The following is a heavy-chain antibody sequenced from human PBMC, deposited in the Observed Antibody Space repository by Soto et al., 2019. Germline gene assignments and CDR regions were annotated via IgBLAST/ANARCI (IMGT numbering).Heavy chain of an antibody. J-gene: IGHJ6*02. CDR3: AREGVDTANYGMDV. Sequence: SETLSLTCTVSGGSVSSGSYYWSWLRQPPGKGLEWIGYIYYSGSTNYNPSLKSRVTISVDTSKNQFSLKLSSVTAADTAVYYCAREGVDTANYGMDVWGQGTTVTVSS. CDR2: IYYSGST. D-gene: IGHD5-18*01. V-gene: IGHV4-61*01. CDR1: GGSVSSGSYY.